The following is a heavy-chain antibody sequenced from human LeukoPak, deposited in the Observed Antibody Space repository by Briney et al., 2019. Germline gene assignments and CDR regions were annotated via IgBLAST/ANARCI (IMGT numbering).Heavy chain of an antibody. Sequence: GASVKVSCKASGYTFTSYGISWVRQAPGQGLEWMGWISAYNGNTNYAQKLQGRLTMTTDTSTSTAYMELRSLRSDDTAVYYCARDTPPADFWSGYYTSYYYYMDVWGKGTTVTVSS. CDR3: ARDTPPADFWSGYYTSYYYYMDV. D-gene: IGHD3-3*01. CDR2: ISAYNGNT. J-gene: IGHJ6*03. V-gene: IGHV1-18*01. CDR1: GYTFTSYG.